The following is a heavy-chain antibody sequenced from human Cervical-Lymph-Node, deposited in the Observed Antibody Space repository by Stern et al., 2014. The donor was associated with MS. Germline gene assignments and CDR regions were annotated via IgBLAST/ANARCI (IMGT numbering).Heavy chain of an antibody. J-gene: IGHJ3*02. CDR2: IIPIFRTT. CDR1: GGTFSTYS. Sequence: QVQLVQSGAEVRKPGSSVQVSCKTSGGTFSTYSFSWVRQAPGQWLEWMGGIIPIFRTTNSAQKFQGRVRITADESTSTIYIVLSSLRSEDTAVYYCARDILLRPGSHDALDIWGQGTVVTVSS. CDR3: ARDILLRPGSHDALDI. D-gene: IGHD2-21*01. V-gene: IGHV1-69*01.